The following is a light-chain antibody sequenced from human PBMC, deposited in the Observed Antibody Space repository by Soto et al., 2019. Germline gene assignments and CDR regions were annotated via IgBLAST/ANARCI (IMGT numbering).Light chain of an antibody. V-gene: IGLV1-51*01. CDR3: GSWDSSLRAYL. CDR2: DDN. Sequence: PGQKVTISCSGSSSNIGGNSVSWYQQLPGTAPKLLIYDDNKRPSGIPDRFSGSKSGTSATLGITGFQTGDEADYYCGSWDSSLRAYLFGIGTKLTV. J-gene: IGLJ1*01. CDR1: SSNIGGNS.